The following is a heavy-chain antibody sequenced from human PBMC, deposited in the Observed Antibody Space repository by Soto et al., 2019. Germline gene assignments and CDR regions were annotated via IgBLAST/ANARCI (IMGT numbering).Heavy chain of an antibody. Sequence: TGGSLRLSCAASGFTFSSYAMNWVRQAPGKGLEYVSGISTNGGSTYYANSVKGRFTISRDNAKNTLYLHMGSLRAEDMAVYYCARSRGFDCWAQGTLVNVSS. CDR1: GFTFSSYA. D-gene: IGHD6-13*01. CDR3: ARSRGFDC. CDR2: ISTNGGST. V-gene: IGHV3-64*01. J-gene: IGHJ4*02.